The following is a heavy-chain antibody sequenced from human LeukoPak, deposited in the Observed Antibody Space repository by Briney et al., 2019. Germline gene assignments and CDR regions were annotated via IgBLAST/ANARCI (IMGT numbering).Heavy chain of an antibody. CDR3: ARPIFSGSYAFDF. CDR2: VDYSGYT. D-gene: IGHD3-3*01. V-gene: IGHV4-39*07. J-gene: IGHJ4*01. CDR1: GGSVSNTNYY. Sequence: SETLSLTCSVSGGSVSNTNYYWGWIRQPPGKGLEWLGSVDYSGYTYQSPSHNSRVTISVDTSKNQFSLKMTSVTAADTAVYYCARPIFSGSYAFDFWGHGTLVTVSS.